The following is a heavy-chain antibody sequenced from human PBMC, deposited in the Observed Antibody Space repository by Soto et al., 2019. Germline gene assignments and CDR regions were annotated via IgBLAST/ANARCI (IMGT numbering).Heavy chain of an antibody. CDR1: GFTFISYA. D-gene: IGHD6-19*01. J-gene: IGHJ4*02. CDR3: ARDGPPSSGWFYFDC. V-gene: IGHV3-30*14. Sequence: PGGSLRLSCTAAGFTFISYAMHWVRQAPGKGLEWVAVISYDGSNKYYADSVKGRFTISRDNSKNTLYLQMNSLRAEDTAVYYCARDGPPSSGWFYFDCWGEGTLVTVSS. CDR2: ISYDGSNK.